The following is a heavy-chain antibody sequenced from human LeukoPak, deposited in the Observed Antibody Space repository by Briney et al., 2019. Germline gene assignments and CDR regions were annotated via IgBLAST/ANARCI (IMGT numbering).Heavy chain of an antibody. J-gene: IGHJ5*02. CDR2: IVPIFDTP. V-gene: IGHV1-69*13. CDR3: TRDVDMGHYDSSGYYRLDP. Sequence: ASVKVSCKASGGTFSSNEITWVRQAPGQGLEWMGGIVPIFDTPNNAQKFQGRVTITADESTRTAYMELSGLTSEDTAVYYCTRDVDMGHYDSSGYYRLDPWGQGTLVTVSS. CDR1: GGTFSSNE. D-gene: IGHD3-22*01.